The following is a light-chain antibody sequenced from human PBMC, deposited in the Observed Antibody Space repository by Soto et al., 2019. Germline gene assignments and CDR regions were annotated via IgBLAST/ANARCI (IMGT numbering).Light chain of an antibody. CDR3: CSYTSSSTLV. Sequence: QSALTQPASVSGSPGQSITISCTGTSSDVGGYNYVSWYQHHPGKASKLMIYGVSNRPSGVSNRFFGSKSGNTASLTISGLQVEDEADYYCCSYTSSSTLVFGGGTKLTVL. J-gene: IGLJ2*01. CDR2: GVS. CDR1: SSDVGGYNY. V-gene: IGLV2-14*03.